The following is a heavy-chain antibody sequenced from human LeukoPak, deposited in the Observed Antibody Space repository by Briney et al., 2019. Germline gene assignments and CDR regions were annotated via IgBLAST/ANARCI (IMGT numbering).Heavy chain of an antibody. V-gene: IGHV4-4*09. CDR1: GGSISSYY. Sequence: SETLSLTCTVSGGSISSYYWSWIRQPPGKGLEWIGYIYTSGSTNYNPSLKSRVTISVDTSKNQFSLKLSSVTAADTAVYYCARAYSSSCSYYYYMDVWGKGTTVTVSS. CDR3: ARAYSSSCSYYYYMDV. CDR2: IYTSGST. D-gene: IGHD6-6*01. J-gene: IGHJ6*03.